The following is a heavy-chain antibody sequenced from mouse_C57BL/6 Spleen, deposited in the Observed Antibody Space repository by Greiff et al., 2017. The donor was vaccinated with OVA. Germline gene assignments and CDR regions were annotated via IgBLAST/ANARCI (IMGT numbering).Heavy chain of an antibody. V-gene: IGHV5-4*01. Sequence: EVMLVESGGGLVKPGGSLKLSCVASGFTFSSYAMSWVRQTPEKRLEWVATISDGGSYTYYPDNVKGRFTISRDNAKNNLYLQMSHLKSEDTAMYYCARDFDYSYFDYWGQGTTLTVSS. CDR2: ISDGGSYT. CDR3: ARDFDYSYFDY. CDR1: GFTFSSYA. D-gene: IGHD2-4*01. J-gene: IGHJ2*01.